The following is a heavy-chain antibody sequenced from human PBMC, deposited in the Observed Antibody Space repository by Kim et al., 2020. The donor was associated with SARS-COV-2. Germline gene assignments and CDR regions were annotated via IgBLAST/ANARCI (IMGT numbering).Heavy chain of an antibody. Sequence: GESLKISCKGSGYSFTSYWIGWVRQMPGKGLEWMGIIYPGDSDTRYSPSFQGQVTISADKSISTAYLQWSSLKASDTAMYYCARHTGRGNYYYYGMDVWGQGTTVTLSS. D-gene: IGHD3-10*01. J-gene: IGHJ6*02. CDR2: IYPGDSDT. CDR3: ARHTGRGNYYYYGMDV. V-gene: IGHV5-51*01. CDR1: GYSFTSYW.